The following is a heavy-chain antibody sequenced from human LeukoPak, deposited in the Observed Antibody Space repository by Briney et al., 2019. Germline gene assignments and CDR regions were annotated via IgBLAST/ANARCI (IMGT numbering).Heavy chain of an antibody. Sequence: GGSLRLSCAASGFTFDDYGMSWVRQAPGKGLEWVSGINWNGGSTGYADSVKGRFTISRDNAKNSLYLQMNSLRAEDTALYYCARDYYGSGTGYYYYMDVWGKGTTVTVSS. CDR3: ARDYYGSGTGYYYYMDV. J-gene: IGHJ6*03. V-gene: IGHV3-20*04. CDR2: INWNGGST. D-gene: IGHD3-10*01. CDR1: GFTFDDYG.